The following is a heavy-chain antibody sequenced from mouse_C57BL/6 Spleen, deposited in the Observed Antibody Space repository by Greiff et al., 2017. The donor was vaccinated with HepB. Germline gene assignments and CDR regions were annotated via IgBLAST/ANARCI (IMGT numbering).Heavy chain of an antibody. V-gene: IGHV5-9-1*02. CDR1: GFTFSSYA. CDR2: ISSGGGYI. J-gene: IGHJ1*03. D-gene: IGHD1-1*01. Sequence: EVMLVESGEGLVKPGGSLKLSCAASGFTFSSYAMSWVRQTPEKRLEWVAYISSGGGYIYYADTVKGRSTISRDNSRNTLYLQMSSLKSEDTAMYYCTRPPLITTVVSCWYLDVWGTGTTVTVSS. CDR3: TRPPLITTVVSCWYLDV.